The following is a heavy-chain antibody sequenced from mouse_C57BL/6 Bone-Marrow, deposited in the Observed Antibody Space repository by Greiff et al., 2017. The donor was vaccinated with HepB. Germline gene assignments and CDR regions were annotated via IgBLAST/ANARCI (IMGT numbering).Heavy chain of an antibody. CDR3: ARLSITKEYYIDY. V-gene: IGHV1-72*01. J-gene: IGHJ2*01. D-gene: IGHD1-1*01. CDR2: IDPNSGGT. CDR1: GYTFTSYW. Sequence: QVQLQQPGAELVKPGASVKLSCKASGYTFTSYWMHWVKQRPGRGLEWIGRIDPNSGGTKYNEKFKSKATLTVDKPSSTAYMQLSSLTSEDSAVFCCARLSITKEYYIDYWGQGTTLTVSS.